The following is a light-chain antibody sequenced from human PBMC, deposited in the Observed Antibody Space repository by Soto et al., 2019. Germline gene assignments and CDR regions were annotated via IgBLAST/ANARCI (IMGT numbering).Light chain of an antibody. CDR1: QSIHTS. CDR3: QQRNVWPPIT. Sequence: EIVLTQSPGTLSLSPGERATRSCRASQSIHTSLAWYQQKSGKPPRLVIYDSTLRANGVPDRFGGSRSGTEFTLTINSLEPEDFAVYYCQQRNVWPPITFGQGTRLEIK. CDR2: DST. J-gene: IGKJ5*01. V-gene: IGKV3-11*01.